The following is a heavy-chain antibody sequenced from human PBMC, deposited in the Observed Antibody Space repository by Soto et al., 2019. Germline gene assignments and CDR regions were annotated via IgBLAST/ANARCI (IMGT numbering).Heavy chain of an antibody. J-gene: IGHJ6*02. CDR1: GFTFSSYA. CDR2: ISGSGGST. V-gene: IGHV3-23*01. CDR3: ATRTGGIVVTASLDV. D-gene: IGHD2-21*02. Sequence: EVQLLESGGGLVQPGGSLRLSCAASGFTFSSYAMSWVRQAPGKGLEWVSAISGSGGSTYYADSVKGRFTISRDNSKNTLYLQMNSLRAEDTAVYYCATRTGGIVVTASLDVWGQGTTVTVSS.